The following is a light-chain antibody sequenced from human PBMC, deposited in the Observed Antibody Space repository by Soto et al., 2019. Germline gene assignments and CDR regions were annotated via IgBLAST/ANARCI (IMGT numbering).Light chain of an antibody. CDR2: GTG. J-gene: IGLJ1*01. CDR1: SSNIGAGYD. Sequence: QSVLTQPPSVSGAPGQRVTISCTGSSSNIGAGYDVHWYQQLPGTAPKLLIYGTGNRPSGVPDRFSGSKSGTSASLAITGLQAEDEADYYCQSYDSSLSGSEVFGTGTKVTVL. V-gene: IGLV1-40*01. CDR3: QSYDSSLSGSEV.